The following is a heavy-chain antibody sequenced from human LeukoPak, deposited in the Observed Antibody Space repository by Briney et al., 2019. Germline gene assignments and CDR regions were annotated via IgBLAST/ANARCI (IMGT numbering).Heavy chain of an antibody. CDR2: IKSKTDGGTT. J-gene: IGHJ6*02. Sequence: GGSLRLSCAASGFIFSNAWMSWVRQAPGKGLEWVGRIKSKTDGGTTDYAAPVKGRFTISRDDSKNTLYLQMNSLKTEDTAVYYCTSPIYCGGDCYSRNYYYYYGMDVWGQGTTVTVSS. CDR3: TSPIYCGGDCYSRNYYYYYGMDV. CDR1: GFIFSNAW. V-gene: IGHV3-15*01. D-gene: IGHD2-21*02.